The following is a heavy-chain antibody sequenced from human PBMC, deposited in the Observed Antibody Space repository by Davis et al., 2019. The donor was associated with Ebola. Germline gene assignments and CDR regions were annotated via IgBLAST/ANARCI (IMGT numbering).Heavy chain of an antibody. CDR1: GYTFTSYY. CDR2: INPNFGGK. D-gene: IGHD1-26*01. J-gene: IGHJ5*02. V-gene: IGHV1-2*06. Sequence: ASVKVSCKASGYTFTSYYIHWVRQAPGQGLEWMGRINPNFGGKIYAQKFQDRVTLTIDTSINTAYMELDSLRSDDTAVYYCARGHTYGRWDDWFDPWGQGTLVTVSS. CDR3: ARGHTYGRWDDWFDP.